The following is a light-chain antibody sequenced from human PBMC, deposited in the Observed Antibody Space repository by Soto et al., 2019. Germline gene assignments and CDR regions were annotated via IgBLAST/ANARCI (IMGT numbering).Light chain of an antibody. CDR2: GVT. J-gene: IGLJ1*01. Sequence: QSALTQPASVSGSPGQSITISCTGTSSDVGGYNYVFWYQQHPGIAPKLLIYGVTNRPSGVSTRFSGSKSGNTASLTISGLQAEDEADYHCSSYTSASTLLYLFGTGTKVTVL. CDR3: SSYTSASTLLYL. V-gene: IGLV2-14*01. CDR1: SSDVGGYNY.